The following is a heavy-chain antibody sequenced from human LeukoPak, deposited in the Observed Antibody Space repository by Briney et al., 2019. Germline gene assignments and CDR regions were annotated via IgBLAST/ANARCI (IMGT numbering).Heavy chain of an antibody. CDR2: IKQNGSEK. CDR1: GFTFSSYW. Sequence: GGSLRLSCAASGFTFSSYWMSWVRQAPGKGLEWVANIKQNGSEKYYVDSVKGRFTISRDDAKNSLYLQMNSLRAEDTAVYYCARHAPYGSGSYYRFLGYYYYGMDVWGKGTTVTVSS. D-gene: IGHD3-10*01. CDR3: ARHAPYGSGSYYRFLGYYYYGMDV. J-gene: IGHJ6*04. V-gene: IGHV3-7*03.